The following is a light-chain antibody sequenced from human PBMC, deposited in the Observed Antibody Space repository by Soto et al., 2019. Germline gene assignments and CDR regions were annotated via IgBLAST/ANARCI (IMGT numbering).Light chain of an antibody. Sequence: EIVLTQSPGTLSLSPGERATLSCRASQSVSSSYLAWYQQKPGQAPRLLIYGASSRATGIPDRFSGSGSGTDFTLTISRLLSEDFAVYYCQQRSNWPPFTFGQGTRLEIK. CDR2: GAS. CDR3: QQRSNWPPFT. V-gene: IGKV3D-20*02. J-gene: IGKJ5*01. CDR1: QSVSSSY.